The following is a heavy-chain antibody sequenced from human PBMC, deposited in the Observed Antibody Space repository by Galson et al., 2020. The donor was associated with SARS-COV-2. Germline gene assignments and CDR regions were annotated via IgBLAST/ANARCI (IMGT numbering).Heavy chain of an antibody. D-gene: IGHD3-9*01. CDR1: GFTFSSYA. Sequence: GESLKISCAASGFTFSSYAMSWVRQAPGKGLEWVSSITGSGGNTYYADSVKGRFTLSRDTSKNTLFLQMNSLRAEDTAVYYCAKDNNGGTGDYPFDYWGQGTLVTVSS. J-gene: IGHJ4*02. CDR3: AKDNNGGTGDYPFDY. CDR2: ITGSGGNT. V-gene: IGHV3-23*01.